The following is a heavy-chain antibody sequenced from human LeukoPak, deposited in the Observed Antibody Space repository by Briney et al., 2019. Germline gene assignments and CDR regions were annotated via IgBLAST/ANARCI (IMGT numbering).Heavy chain of an antibody. V-gene: IGHV3-30-3*01. D-gene: IGHD1-26*01. CDR2: ISYDGSNK. CDR1: GFTFSSYA. Sequence: PGGSLRLSCAASGFTFSSYAMHWVRQAPGKGLEWVAVISYDGSNKYYADSVKGRFTISRDNSKNTLYLQMNSLRAEDTAVYYCARGGVGFSGLLRCFDYWGQGTLVTVSS. J-gene: IGHJ4*02. CDR3: ARGGVGFSGLLRCFDY.